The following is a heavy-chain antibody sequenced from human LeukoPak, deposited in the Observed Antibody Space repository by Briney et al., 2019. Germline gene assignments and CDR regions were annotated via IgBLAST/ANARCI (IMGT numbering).Heavy chain of an antibody. D-gene: IGHD5-18*01. Sequence: GGSLRLSCAASGFTFSSYSMNWVRQAPGKGLEWVSVIYSGGSTYYADSVKGRFTISRDKSKNTLYLQMNSLRAEDTAVYYCAGAKWIQLWSPFDYWGQGTLVTVSS. J-gene: IGHJ4*02. CDR3: AGAKWIQLWSPFDY. CDR1: GFTFSSYS. CDR2: IYSGGST. V-gene: IGHV3-53*01.